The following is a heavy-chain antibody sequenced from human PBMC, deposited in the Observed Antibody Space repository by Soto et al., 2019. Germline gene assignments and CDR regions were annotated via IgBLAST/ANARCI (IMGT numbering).Heavy chain of an antibody. CDR1: GFTFSNYW. J-gene: IGHJ4*02. CDR3: ASGYDSYHFDH. CDR2: INTDGSSR. Sequence: EVQLVESGGGLVQPGGSLRLSCAASGFTFSNYWMHWVRQAPGKGLVWVSLINTDGSSRNYADSVKGRFTISRDNAKNTLYLQMNSLRAEDTAVYYCASGYDSYHFDHWGQGTLVTVSS. V-gene: IGHV3-74*01. D-gene: IGHD5-12*01.